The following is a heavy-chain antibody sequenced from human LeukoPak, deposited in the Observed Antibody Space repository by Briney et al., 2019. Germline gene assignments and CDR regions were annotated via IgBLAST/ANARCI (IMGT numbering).Heavy chain of an antibody. Sequence: GGSLRLSCAASGFTFSSYSMNWVRQAPGKWLEWVSYISSSSSTIYYADSVKGRFTISRDNAKNSLYLQMNSLRDEDTAVYYCARENGDGYKPSFDYWGQGTLVTVSS. D-gene: IGHD5-24*01. V-gene: IGHV3-48*02. CDR2: ISSSSSTI. CDR1: GFTFSSYS. J-gene: IGHJ4*02. CDR3: ARENGDGYKPSFDY.